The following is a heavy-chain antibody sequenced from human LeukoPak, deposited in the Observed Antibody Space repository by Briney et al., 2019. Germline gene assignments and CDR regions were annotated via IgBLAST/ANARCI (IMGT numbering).Heavy chain of an antibody. J-gene: IGHJ4*02. V-gene: IGHV1-8*01. CDR2: MNPNSGTT. CDR3: ARGQGSGSSNFDF. Sequence: ASVKVSCKASGYTFSNYDINWVRQATGHGLEWMGWMNPNSGTTGYAQKSQGRVTMTRNTSISTAYMELSSLRSEDTAVYYCARGQGSGSSNFDFWGQGTLVTVSS. CDR1: GYTFSNYD. D-gene: IGHD3-10*01.